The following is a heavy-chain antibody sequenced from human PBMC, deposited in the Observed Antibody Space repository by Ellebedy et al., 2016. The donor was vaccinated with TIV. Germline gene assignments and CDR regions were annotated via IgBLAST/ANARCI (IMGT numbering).Heavy chain of an antibody. Sequence: AASVKVSCKASGYTFTNYQISWVRQAPGQGLECMGWINGYNGNTNYAQKVQGRVTMTTDTSTNTAYMEMRSLRSDDTAVYFCARVGVSSSWFLDYWGQGTLVIVSS. D-gene: IGHD6-13*01. CDR1: GYTFTNYQ. CDR3: ARVGVSSSWFLDY. CDR2: INGYNGNT. J-gene: IGHJ4*02. V-gene: IGHV1-18*04.